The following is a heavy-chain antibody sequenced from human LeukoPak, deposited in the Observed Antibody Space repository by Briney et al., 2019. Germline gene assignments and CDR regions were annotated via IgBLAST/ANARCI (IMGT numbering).Heavy chain of an antibody. CDR1: GGSISSRSYY. CDR2: IYYSGSS. Sequence: PSETLSLTCTVSGGSISSRSYYWGWIRQPPGKGLEWIGSIYYSGSSYYNPSLKSRVTISVDTSKNQFSLKLSSETAADTAVYYCARLSGVFGENDYWGQGTLVTVSS. D-gene: IGHD4-17*01. V-gene: IGHV4-39*01. CDR3: ARLSGVFGENDY. J-gene: IGHJ4*02.